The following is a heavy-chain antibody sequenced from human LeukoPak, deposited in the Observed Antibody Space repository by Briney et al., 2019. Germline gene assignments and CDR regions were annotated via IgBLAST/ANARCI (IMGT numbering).Heavy chain of an antibody. Sequence: GGSLRLSCAASGFTFGSYAMSWVRQAPGKGLEWVSAISGSGGSTYYADSVKGRFTISRDNSKNTLYLQMNSLRAEDTAVYYCAKNFPHYDILTGYHDYWGQGTLVTVSS. V-gene: IGHV3-23*01. CDR3: AKNFPHYDILTGYHDY. CDR2: ISGSGGST. J-gene: IGHJ4*02. CDR1: GFTFGSYA. D-gene: IGHD3-9*01.